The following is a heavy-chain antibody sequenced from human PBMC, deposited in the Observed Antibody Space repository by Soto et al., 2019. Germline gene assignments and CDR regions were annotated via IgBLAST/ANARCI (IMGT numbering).Heavy chain of an antibody. V-gene: IGHV3-30*03. Sequence: QVQLVESGGGVVQPGKSLRLACRASGFTFITYALYWVRQAPGKELEWVADISFDGGFKYYADSVKGLFTISRDNSKKPLYLQRHRLRAEDAAVYCCVRDHGWTTVAGTGYFDSRGQVSLVTL. CDR1: GFTFITYA. CDR3: VRDHGWTTVAGTGYFDS. CDR2: ISFDGGFK. J-gene: IGHJ4*02. D-gene: IGHD6-19*01.